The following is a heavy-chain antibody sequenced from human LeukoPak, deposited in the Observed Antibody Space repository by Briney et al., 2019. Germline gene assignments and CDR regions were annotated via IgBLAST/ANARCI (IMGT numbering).Heavy chain of an antibody. CDR1: GFTFSSYG. D-gene: IGHD6-13*01. Sequence: GGSLRLSCAASGFTFSSYGMHWVRQAPGKGLEWVAFIRYDGSNKYYADSVKGRFTISRGNSKNTLYLQMNSLRAEDTAVYYCAKDVEQQLVYWGQGTLVTVSS. CDR2: IRYDGSNK. J-gene: IGHJ4*02. CDR3: AKDVEQQLVY. V-gene: IGHV3-30*02.